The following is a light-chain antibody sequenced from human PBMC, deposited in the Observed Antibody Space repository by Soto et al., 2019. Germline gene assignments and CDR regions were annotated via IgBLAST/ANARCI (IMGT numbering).Light chain of an antibody. Sequence: IPRTQYQSSLTASVGARVNINCRSSQGIRNDLVWYQQKPGKAPKLLIYVASTLQSGVPSRFSGSGSGTDFTLTVSSLQPEDFATYYCQQSYTTPITFGQGTRLEIK. J-gene: IGKJ5*01. CDR3: QQSYTTPIT. CDR2: VAS. CDR1: QGIRND. V-gene: IGKV1-39*01.